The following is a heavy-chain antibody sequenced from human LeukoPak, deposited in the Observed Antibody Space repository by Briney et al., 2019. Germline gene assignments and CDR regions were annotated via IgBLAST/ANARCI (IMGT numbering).Heavy chain of an antibody. Sequence: GGSLRLSCAASGFAFSAYAITWVRQAPGKGLEWVSSISASGTGTYYADSVKGRFTISRDNSKNTLYLQMNSLRAEDTAVYYCARGPPYYYDSSGYYSDYWGQGTLVTVSS. D-gene: IGHD3-22*01. CDR2: ISASGTGT. J-gene: IGHJ4*02. CDR3: ARGPPYYYDSSGYYSDY. V-gene: IGHV3-23*01. CDR1: GFAFSAYA.